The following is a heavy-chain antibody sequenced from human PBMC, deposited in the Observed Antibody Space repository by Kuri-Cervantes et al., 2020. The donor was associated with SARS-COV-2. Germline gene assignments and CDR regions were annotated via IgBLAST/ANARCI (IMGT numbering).Heavy chain of an antibody. J-gene: IGHJ4*02. D-gene: IGHD5-12*01. Sequence: GESLKISCAASGFTFSSYAMSWVRQAPGKGLEWVANIKQDGSEKYYVDSVKGRFTISRDNAKNSLYLQMNSLRAEDTAVYYCAREPQGYSGYDYFDTGAREPWSPSPQ. CDR3: AREPQGYSGYDYFDT. CDR2: IKQDGSEK. CDR1: GFTFSSYA. V-gene: IGHV3-7*01.